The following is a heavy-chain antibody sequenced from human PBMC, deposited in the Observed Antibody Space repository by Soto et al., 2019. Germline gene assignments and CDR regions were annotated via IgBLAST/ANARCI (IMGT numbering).Heavy chain of an antibody. V-gene: IGHV3-30*18. D-gene: IGHD6-13*01. J-gene: IGHJ4*02. CDR3: AKDLLSSWYRLDY. CDR1: GITFISYG. CDR2: ISYDGSNK. Sequence: GGLLCLSCAAFGITFISYGMHWVRQAPGKRLEWVAVISYDGSNKYYANSVKGRFTISRDNSKNTLFLQMNSLRAEDTAVYYCAKDLLSSWYRLDYWGQGT.